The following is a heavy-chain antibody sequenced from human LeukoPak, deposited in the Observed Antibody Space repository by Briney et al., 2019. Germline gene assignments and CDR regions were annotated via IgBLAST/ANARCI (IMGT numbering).Heavy chain of an antibody. V-gene: IGHV3-53*01. CDR1: GFTVSTNY. D-gene: IGHD6-13*01. CDR3: AKGAAAGYYFDY. J-gene: IGHJ4*02. CDR2: IYSGGTT. Sequence: GGSLRLSCAASGFTVSTNYTRWVRQAPGKGLEWVSVIYSGGTTNYADSVKGRFTISRDNAKNSLYLQMNSLRAEDTAVYYCAKGAAAGYYFDYWGQGTLVTVSS.